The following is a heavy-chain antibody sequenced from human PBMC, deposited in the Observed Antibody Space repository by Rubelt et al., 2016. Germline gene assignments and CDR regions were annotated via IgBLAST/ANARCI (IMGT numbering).Heavy chain of an antibody. J-gene: IGHJ6*02. Sequence: EVQLLESGGGLVQPGGSLRLSCAASGFTFSSYAMSWVRQAPGKGLEWVSGISSSGGSTYYAESVKGRVTIARDNSKNTLYLQINSLRADDTAVYYGASVDVWGQGTTVT. CDR1: GFTFSSYA. CDR3: ASVDV. CDR2: ISSSGGST. V-gene: IGHV3-23*01.